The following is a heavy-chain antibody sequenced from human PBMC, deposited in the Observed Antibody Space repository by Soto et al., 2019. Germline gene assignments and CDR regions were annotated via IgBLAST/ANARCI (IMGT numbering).Heavy chain of an antibody. CDR2: INHSGST. CDR3: ARGSLGYCSSTSCRNWFDP. J-gene: IGHJ5*02. Sequence: QVQLQQWGAGLLKPSETLSLTCAVYGGSFSGYYWSWIRQPPGKGLEWIGEINHSGSTNYNPSLKSRVTISVDTSKNQFSLKLSSVTAADTAMYYCARGSLGYCSSTSCRNWFDPWGQGTLVTVSS. V-gene: IGHV4-34*01. CDR1: GGSFSGYY. D-gene: IGHD2-2*01.